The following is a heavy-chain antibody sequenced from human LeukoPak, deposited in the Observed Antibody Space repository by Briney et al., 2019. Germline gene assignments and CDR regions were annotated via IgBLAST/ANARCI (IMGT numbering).Heavy chain of an antibody. CDR2: INHSGST. CDR1: GGSFSGYY. V-gene: IGHV4-34*01. Sequence: LETLSLTCAVYGGSFSGYYWSWIRQPPGKGLEWIGEINHSGSTNYNPSLKSRVTISVDTSKNQFSLKLSSVTAADTAVYYCARVERSSGKDAFDIWGQGTMVTVSS. CDR3: ARVERSSGKDAFDI. D-gene: IGHD3-22*01. J-gene: IGHJ3*02.